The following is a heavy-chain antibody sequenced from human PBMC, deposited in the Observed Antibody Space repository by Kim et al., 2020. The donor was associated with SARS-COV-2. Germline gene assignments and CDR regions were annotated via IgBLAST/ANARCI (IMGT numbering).Heavy chain of an antibody. Sequence: ASVKVSCKASGYTFTSYYMHWVRQAPGQGLEWMGIINPSGGSTSYAQKFQGRVTMTRDTSTSTVYMELSSLRSEDTAVYYCARDQQSTAAGKGYYYGMDVWGQGTTVTVSS. CDR1: GYTFTSYY. V-gene: IGHV1-46*01. J-gene: IGHJ6*02. D-gene: IGHD6-13*01. CDR2: INPSGGST. CDR3: ARDQQSTAAGKGYYYGMDV.